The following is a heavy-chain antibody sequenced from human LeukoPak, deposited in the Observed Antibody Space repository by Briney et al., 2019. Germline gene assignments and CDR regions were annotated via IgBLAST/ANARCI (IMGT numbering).Heavy chain of an antibody. CDR3: AKGLVGDNYYLVDV. CDR2: ISWNRGSI. D-gene: IGHD3-16*01. CDR1: GFTFDDYP. J-gene: IGHJ6*02. Sequence: GGSLRLSCAASGFTFDDYPMYWVRQAPGRGLEWVSGISWNRGSIGYADSVKGRFTISRDNAKNSLYLQMNNLRPEDTALYYCAKGLVGDNYYLVDVWGQGTTVTVSS. V-gene: IGHV3-9*01.